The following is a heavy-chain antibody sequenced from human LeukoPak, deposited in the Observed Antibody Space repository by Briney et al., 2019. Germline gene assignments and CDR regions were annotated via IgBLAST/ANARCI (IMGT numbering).Heavy chain of an antibody. CDR3: ARQNYDILTGYRNYYYYYYMDV. V-gene: IGHV1-69*05. J-gene: IGHJ6*03. CDR2: IIPIFGTA. Sequence: SVKVSCKASGGTFSSYAISWVRQAPGQGLEWMGGIIPIFGTANYAQKFQGRVTITTDESTSTAYMELSSLRSEDTAVYYCARQNYDILTGYRNYYYYYYMDVWGKGTTVTVSS. CDR1: GGTFSSYA. D-gene: IGHD3-9*01.